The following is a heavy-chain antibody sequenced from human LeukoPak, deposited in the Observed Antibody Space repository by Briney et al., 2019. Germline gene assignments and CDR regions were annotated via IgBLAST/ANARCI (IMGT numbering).Heavy chain of an antibody. CDR3: ARGQDDRSGTFDY. J-gene: IGHJ4*02. Sequence: PSGTLSLTCTVPGDSVSSGNYYLSWIRQPPGKGLDRITYMSPSGTTKYNPSLKSRVTTSVDTSRTQFSLRLSSVTAADTAVYYCARGQDDRSGTFDYWGQGILVTVSS. V-gene: IGHV4-61*01. CDR2: MSPSGTT. CDR1: GDSVSSGNYY. D-gene: IGHD3-22*01.